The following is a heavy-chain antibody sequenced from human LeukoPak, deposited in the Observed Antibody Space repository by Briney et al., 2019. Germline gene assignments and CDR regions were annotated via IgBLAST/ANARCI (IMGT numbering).Heavy chain of an antibody. J-gene: IGHJ5*02. D-gene: IGHD3-10*01. CDR3: ASQLLWFGEPRSWFDP. Sequence: SETLSLTCAVSGGSISSGGYSWSWIRQPPGKGLEGIGYIYHRGSTYYNPSLKSRVTISVDRSKNQFSLKLSSVTAADTAVYYCASQLLWFGEPRSWFDPWGQGTLVTVSS. V-gene: IGHV4-30-2*01. CDR1: GGSISSGGYS. CDR2: IYHRGST.